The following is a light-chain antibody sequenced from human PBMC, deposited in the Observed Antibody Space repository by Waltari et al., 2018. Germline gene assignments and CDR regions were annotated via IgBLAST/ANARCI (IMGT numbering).Light chain of an antibody. V-gene: IGKV3-20*01. Sequence: EIVLTQSPGTLSLSPGDRATLSCRASQSVSSHYLAWYQQKPGQAPRLLIYGASGRATGIPARFSGSGSGTDFTLTISGLEPADFAVYYCQQYSSSPLTFGQGTKVE. CDR2: GAS. J-gene: IGKJ1*01. CDR3: QQYSSSPLT. CDR1: QSVSSHY.